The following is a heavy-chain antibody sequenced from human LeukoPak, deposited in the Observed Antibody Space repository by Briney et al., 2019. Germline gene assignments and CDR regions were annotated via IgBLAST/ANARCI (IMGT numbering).Heavy chain of an antibody. CDR3: ARVAEAAAFDS. D-gene: IGHD6-13*01. CDR2: ISSGSRYI. V-gene: IGHV3-21*06. Sequence: GGSLRLSCAASGFTFRSYSMNWVRQAPGKGLEWVSSISSGSRYIYYADSMKGRFTISRDNSKNSLYLQMNSLRAEDTAVYYCARVAEAAAFDSWGQGTLVTVSS. J-gene: IGHJ4*02. CDR1: GFTFRSYS.